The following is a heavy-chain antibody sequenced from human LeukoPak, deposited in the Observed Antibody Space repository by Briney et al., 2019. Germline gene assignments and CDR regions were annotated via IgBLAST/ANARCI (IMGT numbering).Heavy chain of an antibody. Sequence: ASVKVSCKASGGTFSSYAISWVRQAPGQGLEWMGGIIPIFGTANYAQKFQGRVTITTDGSTSTAYMELSSLRSEDTAVYYCARVDFWSGYPPPNYMDVWGKGTTVTVSS. CDR1: GGTFSSYA. CDR3: ARVDFWSGYPPPNYMDV. V-gene: IGHV1-69*05. CDR2: IIPIFGTA. J-gene: IGHJ6*03. D-gene: IGHD3-3*01.